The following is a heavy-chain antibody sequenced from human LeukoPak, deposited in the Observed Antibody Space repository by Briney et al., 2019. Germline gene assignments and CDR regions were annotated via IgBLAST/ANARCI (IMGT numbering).Heavy chain of an antibody. CDR2: IWYDGSNK. CDR1: GFTFSSYG. D-gene: IGHD2-2*01. J-gene: IGHJ4*02. V-gene: IGHV3-33*01. Sequence: GRSLRLSCAASGFTFSSYGMHWVRQAPGKGLEWVAVIWYDGSNKYYADSVKGRFTISRDNSKNTLYLQMNSLRAEDTAVYYCARDDSEYQLPYYFDYWGQGTLVTVSS. CDR3: ARDDSEYQLPYYFDY.